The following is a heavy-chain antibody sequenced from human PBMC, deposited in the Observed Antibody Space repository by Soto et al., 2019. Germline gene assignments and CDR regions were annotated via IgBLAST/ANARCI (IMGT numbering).Heavy chain of an antibody. Sequence: GGSLRLSCAASGFTFSSYGMHWVRQAPGKGLEWVAVISHDGSNKNYADSVKGRFTISRDNSKNTLYLQMNSLRAEDTAVYYCAKEAEMATAPLFDYWGQGTLVTVSS. CDR2: ISHDGSNK. D-gene: IGHD5-18*01. CDR1: GFTFSSYG. J-gene: IGHJ4*02. V-gene: IGHV3-30*18. CDR3: AKEAEMATAPLFDY.